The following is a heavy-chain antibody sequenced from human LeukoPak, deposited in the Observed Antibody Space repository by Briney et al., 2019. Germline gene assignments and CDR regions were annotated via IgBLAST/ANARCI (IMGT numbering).Heavy chain of an antibody. D-gene: IGHD6-19*01. J-gene: IGHJ5*02. V-gene: IGHV4-34*01. CDR2: INHSGST. CDR3: ARAPYSRWLVRGLVPWFDP. Sequence: SETLSLTCAVYGGSFSGYYWSWIRQPPGKGLEWIGEINHSGSTNYNPSLKSRVTISVDTSKNQFSLKLSSVTAADTAVYYCARAPYSRWLVRGLVPWFDPWGQGTLVTVSS. CDR1: GGSFSGYY.